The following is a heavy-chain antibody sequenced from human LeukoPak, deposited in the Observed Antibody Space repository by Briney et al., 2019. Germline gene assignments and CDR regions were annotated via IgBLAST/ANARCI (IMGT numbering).Heavy chain of an antibody. Sequence: ASVKVSCKASGYTFTNNFMHWVRQAPGQGLEWIGIINPSGDNTWYAQKFQGRVTMTRDMATSTDYLEVSSLRSEDTAVYYCARDVLAAPGTFDYWGQGALVTVSS. CDR2: INPSGDNT. V-gene: IGHV1-46*01. CDR3: ARDVLAAPGTFDY. D-gene: IGHD6-13*01. CDR1: GYTFTNNF. J-gene: IGHJ4*02.